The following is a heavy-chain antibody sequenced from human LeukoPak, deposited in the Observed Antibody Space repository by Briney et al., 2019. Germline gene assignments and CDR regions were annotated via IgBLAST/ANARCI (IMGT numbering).Heavy chain of an antibody. Sequence: SETLSLTCTVSGGSISSGSYYWNWIRQPAGKGLEWLGNIFTRGTTNYNASLASRLTISLDTSKNQFSLKLSSVTAADTAVYYCARHSPQRSYYDSSGYYYPSRTALDYWGQGTLVTVSS. CDR2: IFTRGTT. V-gene: IGHV4-61*09. CDR1: GGSISSGSYY. D-gene: IGHD3-22*01. CDR3: ARHSPQRSYYDSSGYYYPSRTALDY. J-gene: IGHJ4*02.